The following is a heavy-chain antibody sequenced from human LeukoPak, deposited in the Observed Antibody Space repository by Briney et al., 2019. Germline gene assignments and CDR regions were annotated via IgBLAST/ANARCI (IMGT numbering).Heavy chain of an antibody. CDR1: GGSISSHY. CDR3: ARGAYGSGSYEDWFDP. Sequence: SKTLSLTCTVSGGSISSHYWSWIRQPPGKGLEWIGYIYYSGSTNYNPSLKSRVTISVDTSKNQFSLKLSSVTAADTAVYYCARGAYGSGSYEDWFDPWGQGTLVTVSS. V-gene: IGHV4-59*11. D-gene: IGHD3-10*01. CDR2: IYYSGST. J-gene: IGHJ5*02.